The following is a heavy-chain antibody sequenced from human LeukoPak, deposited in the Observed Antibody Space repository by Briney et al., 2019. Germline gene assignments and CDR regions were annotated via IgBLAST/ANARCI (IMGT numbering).Heavy chain of an antibody. V-gene: IGHV1-2*02. CDR2: INPNSGGT. CDR1: GYTFTGYY. Sequence: ASVKVSCKASGYTFTGYYMHWVRRAPGQGLEWMGWINPNSGGTNYAQKFQGRVTMTRDTSISTAYMELSRLRSDDTAVYYCATGDVVVVAAAIDYWGQGTLVTVSS. CDR3: ATGDVVVVAAAIDY. D-gene: IGHD2-15*01. J-gene: IGHJ4*02.